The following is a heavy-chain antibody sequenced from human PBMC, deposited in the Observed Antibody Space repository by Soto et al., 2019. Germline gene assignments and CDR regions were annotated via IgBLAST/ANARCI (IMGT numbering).Heavy chain of an antibody. J-gene: IGHJ6*02. CDR1: GCSISSYY. Sequence: SETLSLTCTVSGCSISSYYWSWIRQPPGKGLEWIGYIYYSGSTNNNPSLKSRVTISVDTSKNQFSLKLSSVTAADTAVYYCARGSGYSSASAWCVAPRRIDYYGIDVWGQGTTVTVSS. CDR3: ARGSGYSSASAWCVAPRRIDYYGIDV. D-gene: IGHD6-25*01. V-gene: IGHV4-59*01. CDR2: IYYSGST.